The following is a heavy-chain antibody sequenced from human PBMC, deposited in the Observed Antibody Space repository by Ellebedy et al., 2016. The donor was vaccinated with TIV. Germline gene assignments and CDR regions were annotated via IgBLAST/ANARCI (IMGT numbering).Heavy chain of an antibody. CDR1: GGSISSSNW. CDR3: ARGSVVATITYYYYYGMDV. J-gene: IGHJ6*02. D-gene: IGHD5-12*01. Sequence: SETLSLTXAVSGGSISSSNWWSWVRQPPGKGLEWIGEIYHSGSTNYNPSLKSRVTISVDKSKNQFSLKLSSVTAADTAVYYCARGSVVATITYYYYYGMDVWGQGTTVTVSS. V-gene: IGHV4-4*02. CDR2: IYHSGST.